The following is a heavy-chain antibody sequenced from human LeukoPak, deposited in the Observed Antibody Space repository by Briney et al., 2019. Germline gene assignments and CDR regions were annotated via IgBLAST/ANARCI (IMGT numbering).Heavy chain of an antibody. V-gene: IGHV4-34*01. CDR3: ASSPRGYSYGYGAFDI. J-gene: IGHJ3*02. CDR2: INHSGST. Sequence: SETLSLTCAVYGGSFSGYYWSWIRQPPGKGLEWIGEINHSGSTNYNSSLKSRVTISVDTSKNQFSLKLSSVTAADTAVYYCASSPRGYSYGYGAFDIWGQGTMVTVSS. D-gene: IGHD5-18*01. CDR1: GGSFSGYY.